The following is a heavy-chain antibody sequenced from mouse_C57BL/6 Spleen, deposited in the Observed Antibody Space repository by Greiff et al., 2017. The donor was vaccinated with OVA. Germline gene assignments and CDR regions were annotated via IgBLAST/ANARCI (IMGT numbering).Heavy chain of an antibody. J-gene: IGHJ2*01. CDR1: GYTFTSYT. CDR2: INPSRGYT. CDR3: ERSTTVVATGDY. Sequence: QVQLQQSGAELARPGASVKMSCKASGYTFTSYTMHWVKQRPGQGLEWIGYINPSRGYTKYNQKFKGKATLTADKSSSTAYMQLSSLTSEDSAVYYCERSTTVVATGDYWGQGTTLTVSS. V-gene: IGHV1-4*01. D-gene: IGHD1-1*01.